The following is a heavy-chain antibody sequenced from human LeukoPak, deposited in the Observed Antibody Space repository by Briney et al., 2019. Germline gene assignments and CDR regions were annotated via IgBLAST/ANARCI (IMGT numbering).Heavy chain of an antibody. D-gene: IGHD3-10*01. CDR2: ISYSGGT. V-gene: IGHV4-59*01. CDR3: ARDNTMLRGLWRADYYGMDV. J-gene: IGHJ6*02. CDR1: GGSISSYC. Sequence: PSETLSLTCTVSGGSISSYCWSWIRQPPGKGLEWIGYISYSGGTNYSPSLKSRVTISVDTSKNQFSLKLSSVTAADTAVYYCARDNTMLRGLWRADYYGMDVWGQGTTVTVSS.